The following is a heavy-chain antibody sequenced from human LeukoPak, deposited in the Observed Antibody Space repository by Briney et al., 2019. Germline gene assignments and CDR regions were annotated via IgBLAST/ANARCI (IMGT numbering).Heavy chain of an antibody. V-gene: IGHV1-18*01. CDR3: ARDGEVVVAAHNYYYYYMDV. CDR2: ISAYNGNT. D-gene: IGHD2-15*01. Sequence: ASVKVSCKASGCTFTSYGISWVRQAPGQGLEWMGWISAYNGNTNYAQKLQGRVTMTTDTSTSTAYMELRSLRSDDTAVYYCARDGEVVVAAHNYYYYYMDVWGKGTTVTVSS. J-gene: IGHJ6*03. CDR1: GCTFTSYG.